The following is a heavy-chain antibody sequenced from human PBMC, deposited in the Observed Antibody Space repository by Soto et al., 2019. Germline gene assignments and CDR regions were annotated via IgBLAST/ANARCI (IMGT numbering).Heavy chain of an antibody. V-gene: IGHV1-8*02. D-gene: IGHD6-13*01. CDR1: GYDFTAYD. CDR2: MNPINGAT. CDR3: GRGPSPRAPAGGTPYYYAMEV. Sequence: VASVKVSCKASGYDFTAYDINWLRQASGQGLEWMGWMNPINGATGSARRFQGRVSMTRNTATNTAYLELTSLRSDDTAVYYCGRGPSPRAPAGGTPYYYAMEVWGQGTTVTVSS. J-gene: IGHJ6*02.